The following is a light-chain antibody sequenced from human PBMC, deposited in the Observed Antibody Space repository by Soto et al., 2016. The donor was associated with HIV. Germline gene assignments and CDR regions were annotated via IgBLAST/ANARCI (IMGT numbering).Light chain of an antibody. CDR3: QQYYNYPYT. CDR1: QDINNY. V-gene: IGKV1-8*01. CDR2: SAS. Sequence: IQMTQSPSSLSASVGDTVTITCRASQDINNYLAWYQQKPGKAPKLLIYSASTLQSGVPSRFSGSGSGTQFTLAISCLQSEDFATYYCQQYYNYPYTFGQGTKLE. J-gene: IGKJ2*01.